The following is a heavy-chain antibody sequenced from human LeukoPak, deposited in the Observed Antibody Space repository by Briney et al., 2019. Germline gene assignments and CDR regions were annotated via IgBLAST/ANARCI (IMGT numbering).Heavy chain of an antibody. CDR2: IYYSGST. CDR1: GGSISSGGYY. CDR3: ARPSTYYYDSSGHGAFDI. Sequence: TLSPTCTVSGGSISSGGYYWSWIRQHPGKGLEWIGYIYYSGSTYYNPSLKSRVTISVDTSKNQSSLKLSSVTAADTAVYYCARPSTYYYDSSGHGAFDIWGQGTMVTVSS. V-gene: IGHV4-31*03. J-gene: IGHJ3*02. D-gene: IGHD3-22*01.